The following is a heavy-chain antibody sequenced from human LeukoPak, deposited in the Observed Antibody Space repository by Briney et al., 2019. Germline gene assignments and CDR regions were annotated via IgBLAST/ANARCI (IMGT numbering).Heavy chain of an antibody. CDR2: FYTSGST. Sequence: SETLSLTCTVSGGSISDYYWSWIRQPAGKGLEWIGRFYTSGSTNYNPSLKSRVIMSVDTSKNQFSLRLSSVTAADTAVYYCARERDYSNAYVMDVWGQGTTVTVSS. J-gene: IGHJ6*02. CDR3: ARERDYSNAYVMDV. D-gene: IGHD4-11*01. CDR1: GGSISDYY. V-gene: IGHV4-4*07.